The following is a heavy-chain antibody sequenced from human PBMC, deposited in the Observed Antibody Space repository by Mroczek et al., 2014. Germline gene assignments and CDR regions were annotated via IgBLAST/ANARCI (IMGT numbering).Heavy chain of an antibody. D-gene: IGHD3-3*01. CDR1: GYTFTGYY. Sequence: QVQLVQSGAEVKKPGASVKVSCKASGYTFTGYYMHWVRQAPGQGLEWMGWINPNSGGTNYAQKFQGRVTMTRDTSISTAYMELSRLRSDDTAVYYCARVKGPIFGVVPLFYFDYVGPGNPGHRLL. CDR2: INPNSGGT. CDR3: ARVKGPIFGVVPLFYFDY. V-gene: IGHV1-2*02. J-gene: IGHJ4*02.